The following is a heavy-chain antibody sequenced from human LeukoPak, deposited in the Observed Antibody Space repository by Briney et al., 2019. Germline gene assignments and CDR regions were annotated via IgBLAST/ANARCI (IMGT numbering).Heavy chain of an antibody. CDR3: ARDMYSGSYQPFDY. D-gene: IGHD1-26*01. V-gene: IGHV1-2*02. CDR1: GYTFTGYY. Sequence: GASVKVSCKASGYTFTGYYMNWVGQAHGQGLEWMGWINPNSGGTNYAKKFQGRVTMTRDTSIRTAYMELSRLRSDDTAVYYCARDMYSGSYQPFDYWGQGTLVTVSS. CDR2: INPNSGGT. J-gene: IGHJ4*02.